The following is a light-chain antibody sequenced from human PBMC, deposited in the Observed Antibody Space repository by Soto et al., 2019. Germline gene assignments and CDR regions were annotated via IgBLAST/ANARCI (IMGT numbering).Light chain of an antibody. CDR2: GAS. CDR3: QQYNSCPIT. V-gene: IGKV3-15*01. Sequence: EVVITQSPATRSVSPGERATLSCRASQSVSSNLAWYQQKPGQAPRLLISGASTRATGIPARLSGSGSGTEFTLTISSLRSEDFAVYYCQQYNSCPITFGQGTKLEIK. CDR1: QSVSSN. J-gene: IGKJ5*01.